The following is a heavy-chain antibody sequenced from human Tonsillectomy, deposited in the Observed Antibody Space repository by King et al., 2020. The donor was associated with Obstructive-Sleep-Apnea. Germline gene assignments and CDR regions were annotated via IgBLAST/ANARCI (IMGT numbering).Heavy chain of an antibody. V-gene: IGHV3-74*01. D-gene: IGHD6-13*01. Sequence: VQLVESGGGLVQPGGSLRLSCAASGFTFSNHWMHWVRQAPGKGLVWVSRINSDGSTTTYADSVKGRFTISRDNAKNTLHLQMHSLRAEDTAVYFGARDGAGRAGKYYYGMDVWGQGTTVTVSS. CDR3: ARDGAGRAGKYYYGMDV. CDR1: GFTFSNHW. J-gene: IGHJ6*02. CDR2: INSDGSTT.